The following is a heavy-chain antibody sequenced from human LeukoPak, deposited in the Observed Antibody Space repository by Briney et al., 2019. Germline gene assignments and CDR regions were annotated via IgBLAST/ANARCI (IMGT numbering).Heavy chain of an antibody. CDR2: IYDSGST. V-gene: IGHV4-39*07. CDR3: ARDRRPPYSGYNYFDY. Sequence: SETLSLTCTVSGGSIRSSYYYWGWIRQPPGKGLEWIGSIYDSGSTYYNPSLKSRVTISVDTSKNQFSLKLSSVTAADTAVYYCARDRRPPYSGYNYFDYWGQGTLVTVSS. CDR1: GGSIRSSYYY. J-gene: IGHJ4*02. D-gene: IGHD5-12*01.